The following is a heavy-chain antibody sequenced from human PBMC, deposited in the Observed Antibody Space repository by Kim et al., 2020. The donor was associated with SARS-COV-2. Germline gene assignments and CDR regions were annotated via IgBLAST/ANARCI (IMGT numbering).Heavy chain of an antibody. D-gene: IGHD2-2*01. V-gene: IGHV4-59*08. Sequence: SETLSLTCTVSGGSISSYYWSWIRQPPGKGLEWIGYIYYSGSTNYNPSLKSRVTISVDTSKNQFSLKLSSVTAADTAVYYCARWAYCSSTSCYAEDWGKFAYWGQGTLVTVSS. CDR3: ARWAYCSSTSCYAEDWGKFAY. CDR2: IYYSGST. CDR1: GGSISSYY. J-gene: IGHJ4*02.